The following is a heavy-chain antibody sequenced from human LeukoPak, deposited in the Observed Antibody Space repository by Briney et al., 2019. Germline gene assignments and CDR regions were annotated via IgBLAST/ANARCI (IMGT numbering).Heavy chain of an antibody. CDR3: ARVFGNSYSGSSTLGWFDP. D-gene: IGHD1-26*01. CDR2: INHSGST. CDR1: GGSFSGYY. Sequence: SETLSLTCAVYGGSFSGYYWSWIRQPPGKGLEWIGEINHSGSTNYNPSLKSRVTISVDTSKNQFSLKLSSVTAADTAVYYCARVFGNSYSGSSTLGWFDPWGQGTLVTVSS. V-gene: IGHV4-34*01. J-gene: IGHJ5*02.